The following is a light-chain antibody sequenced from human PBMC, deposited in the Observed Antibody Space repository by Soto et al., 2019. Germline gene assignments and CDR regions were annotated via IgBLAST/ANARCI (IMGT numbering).Light chain of an antibody. Sequence: QSVLTQPPSVSGAPGQRVTISCTGTSSNIGAGYDVHWYQQLPGTAPKLLIYGNSNRPSGVPDRFSGSKSGTSASLAITGRQAEDEDDYYCQSYYSSRSGPLFGGGTQLTVL. CDR1: SSNIGAGYD. CDR2: GNS. CDR3: QSYYSSRSGPL. J-gene: IGLJ2*01. V-gene: IGLV1-40*01.